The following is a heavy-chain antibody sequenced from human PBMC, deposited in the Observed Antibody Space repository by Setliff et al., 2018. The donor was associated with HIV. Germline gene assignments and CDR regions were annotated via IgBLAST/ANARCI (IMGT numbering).Heavy chain of an antibody. CDR3: ATGGYYYYDKSDYYYHIDV. Sequence: GASVKVSCKASGGTVRKYSISWVRQAPGQGLEWMGGIIPIFGSTTRAQKFYDRVSITADESTDTAVLELSSLRSEDTAVYYCATGGYYYYDKSDYYYHIDVWGKGTTVTVSS. J-gene: IGHJ6*03. CDR1: GGTVRKYS. D-gene: IGHD3-22*01. CDR2: IIPIFGST. V-gene: IGHV1-69*13.